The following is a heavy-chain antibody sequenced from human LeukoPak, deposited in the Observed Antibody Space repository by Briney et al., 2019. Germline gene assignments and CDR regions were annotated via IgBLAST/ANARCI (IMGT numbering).Heavy chain of an antibody. D-gene: IGHD2-15*01. CDR1: GGSISSYY. J-gene: IGHJ5*02. CDR2: IYYSGST. Sequence: PSETLSLTGTVSGGSISSYYWSWIRQPPGQGLEWIGYIYYSGSTNYNPSLKSRVTLSVDTSKNQFSLKLSSVTAADTAVYYCARGIKSSSFNWFDPWGQGTLVTVSS. CDR3: ARGIKSSSFNWFDP. V-gene: IGHV4-59*12.